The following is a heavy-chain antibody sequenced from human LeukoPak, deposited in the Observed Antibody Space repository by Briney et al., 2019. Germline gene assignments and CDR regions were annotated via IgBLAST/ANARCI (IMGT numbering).Heavy chain of an antibody. CDR1: GGTFSSYA. J-gene: IGHJ4*02. D-gene: IGHD5-18*01. CDR3: ARVVTTNEDYFDY. Sequence: ASVKVSCKASGGTFSSYAISWVRQAPGQGLEWMGWINPNSGGTNYAQKFQGRVTMTRDTSISTAYMELSRLRSDDTAVYYCARVVTTNEDYFDYWGQGTLVTVSS. V-gene: IGHV1-2*02. CDR2: INPNSGGT.